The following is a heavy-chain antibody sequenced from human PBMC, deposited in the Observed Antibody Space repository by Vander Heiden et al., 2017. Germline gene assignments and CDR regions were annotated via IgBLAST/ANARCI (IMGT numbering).Heavy chain of an antibody. J-gene: IGHJ4*02. V-gene: IGHV3-23*01. CDR2: ISGSGGST. Sequence: EVQLLESGGGLVQPGGSLRLSCAASGFTFSSYAMSWVRQAPGKGLEWVSAISGSGGSTYYADSGKGRFTISRDNSKNTLYLQMNSLRAEDTAVYYCAKPPSNPDTPPHDYWGQGTLVTVSS. CDR3: AKPPSNPDTPPHDY. CDR1: GFTFSSYA. D-gene: IGHD4-4*01.